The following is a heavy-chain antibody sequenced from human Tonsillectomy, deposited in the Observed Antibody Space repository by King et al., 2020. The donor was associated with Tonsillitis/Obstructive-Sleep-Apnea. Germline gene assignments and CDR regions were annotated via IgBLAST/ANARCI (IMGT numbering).Heavy chain of an antibody. Sequence: DVQLVESGGGLVQPGRSLRLSCAASGFTFDDYAMHWVRQAPGKGLEWVSGISWNSGTIGYADSVKGRFTICRDNAKNSLYLQMNSLRAEDTALYYCANDPGRFLTPYMDVWGKGTTVTVSS. CDR2: ISWNSGTI. D-gene: IGHD3-3*01. V-gene: IGHV3-9*01. CDR3: ANDPGRFLTPYMDV. J-gene: IGHJ6*04. CDR1: GFTFDDYA.